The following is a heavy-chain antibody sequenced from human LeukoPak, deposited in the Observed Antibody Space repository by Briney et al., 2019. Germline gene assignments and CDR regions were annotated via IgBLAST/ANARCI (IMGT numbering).Heavy chain of an antibody. V-gene: IGHV3-23*01. CDR1: GFTFSSYA. D-gene: IGHD6-19*01. CDR2: ISGSGGST. CDR3: AKDRGGLGAVADWFDP. Sequence: GGSLRLSWAASGFTFSSYAMSWVRQAPGKGLEWVSAISGSGGSTYYADSVKGRFTISRDNSKNTLYLQMNSLRAEDTAVYYCAKDRGGLGAVADWFDPWGQGTLVTVSS. J-gene: IGHJ5*02.